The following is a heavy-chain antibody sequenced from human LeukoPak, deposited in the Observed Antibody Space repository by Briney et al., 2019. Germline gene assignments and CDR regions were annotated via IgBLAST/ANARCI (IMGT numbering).Heavy chain of an antibody. V-gene: IGHV4-59*08. CDR3: ARLFTTVTFDP. CDR2: IYYSGST. Sequence: SETLSLTCAVYRGSFSDYYWSWIRQPPGRGLEYIGYIYYSGSTNYNPSLKSRVTISVDTSKNQLSLKLSSVTAADTAVYYCARLFTTVTFDPWGQGTLVTVSS. D-gene: IGHD4-17*01. CDR1: RGSFSDYY. J-gene: IGHJ5*02.